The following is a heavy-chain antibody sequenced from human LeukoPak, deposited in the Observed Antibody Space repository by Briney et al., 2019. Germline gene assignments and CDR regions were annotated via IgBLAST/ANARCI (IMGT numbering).Heavy chain of an antibody. CDR3: ARDHPLRSASCCYGLDY. CDR1: GFTFGSYG. CDR2: IWYDGSNK. D-gene: IGHD2-2*01. J-gene: IGHJ4*02. V-gene: IGHV3-33*01. Sequence: GGSLRLSCAASGFTFGSYGMHWVRQAPGKGLEWVAVIWYDGSNKYYADSVKGRFTISRDNSKNTLYLQMNSLRAEDTAVYYCARDHPLRSASCCYGLDYWGQGTLVTVSS.